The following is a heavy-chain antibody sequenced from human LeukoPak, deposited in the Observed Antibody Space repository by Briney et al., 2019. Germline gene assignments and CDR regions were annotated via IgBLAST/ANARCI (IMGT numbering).Heavy chain of an antibody. D-gene: IGHD3-3*01. CDR1: GGSISSGGYY. CDR2: IYYSGST. CDR3: ARGPRSSDYDFWGTAYYYGMDV. J-gene: IGHJ6*02. V-gene: IGHV4-31*03. Sequence: SETLSLTCTVSGGSISSGGYYWSWIRQHPGKGLEWIGYIYYSGSTYYNPSLKSRVTISVDTSKNQFSLKLSSVTAADTAVYYCARGPRSSDYDFWGTAYYYGMDVWGQGTTVTVS.